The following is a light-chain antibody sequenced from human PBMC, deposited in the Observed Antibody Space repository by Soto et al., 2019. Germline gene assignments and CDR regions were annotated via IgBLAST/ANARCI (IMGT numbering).Light chain of an antibody. Sequence: IHLTQSPSSLSSSLVDRVTSTCRASQSVSGWLAWYQQKPSQAPKLLVYAASSLHSGVPSRFSGSGSGTDFTLTISSLQPDDFATYYCQQYNSYSWTFGQGTKV. CDR3: QQYNSYSWT. CDR2: AAS. CDR1: QSVSGW. J-gene: IGKJ1*01. V-gene: IGKV1-5*01.